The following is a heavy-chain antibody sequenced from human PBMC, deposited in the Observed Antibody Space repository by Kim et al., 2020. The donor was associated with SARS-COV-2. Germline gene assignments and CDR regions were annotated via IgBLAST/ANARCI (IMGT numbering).Heavy chain of an antibody. V-gene: IGHV1-2*02. J-gene: IGHJ4*02. CDR3: ARGAHYDSSGYYFY. D-gene: IGHD3-22*01. CDR2: INPNSGGT. Sequence: ASVKVSCKASGYTFTGYYMHWVRQAPGQGLEWMGWINPNSGGTNYAQKFQGRVTMTRDTSISTAYMELSRLRSDDTAVYYCARGAHYDSSGYYFYWGQGTLVTVSS. CDR1: GYTFTGYY.